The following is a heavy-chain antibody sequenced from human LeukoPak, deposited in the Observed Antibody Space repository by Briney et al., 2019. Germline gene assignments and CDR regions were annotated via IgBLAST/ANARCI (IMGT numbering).Heavy chain of an antibody. J-gene: IGHJ4*02. Sequence: SETLSLTCTVSGDSISSYYWSWIRQPPGKGLEWIGYIYGSGSTNYNPSLKSQATLSVDTSKNQLSLEVRSVTAADTAVYFCARHGYINSVAYWGQGTLVTVSS. V-gene: IGHV4-59*08. CDR2: IYGSGST. D-gene: IGHD4-11*01. CDR3: ARHGYINSVAY. CDR1: GDSISSYY.